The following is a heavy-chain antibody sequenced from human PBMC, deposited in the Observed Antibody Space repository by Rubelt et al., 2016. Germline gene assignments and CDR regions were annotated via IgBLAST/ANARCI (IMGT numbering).Heavy chain of an antibody. V-gene: IGHV1-69*01. J-gene: IGHJ5*02. CDR3: ARVIVRSANWFDP. D-gene: IGHD3-22*01. CDR1: GGTFSSYA. CDR2: IIPIFGCA. Sequence: QVQLVQSGAEVKKPGSSVKVSCKASGGTFSSYAISWVRQAPGQGLEWMGGIIPIFGCAVYARELEGRVTISAEEYTSTGYMELSSLRSEETGVYYCARVIVRSANWFDPWGQGALVTV.